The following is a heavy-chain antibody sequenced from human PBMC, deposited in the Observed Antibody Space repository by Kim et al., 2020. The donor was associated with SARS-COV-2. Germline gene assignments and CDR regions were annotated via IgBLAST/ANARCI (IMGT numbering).Heavy chain of an antibody. D-gene: IGHD5-12*01. V-gene: IGHV4-39*07. Sequence: SETLSLTCTVSGGSISSSSYYWGWIRQPPGKGLEWIGSIYYSGSTYYNPSLKSRVTISVDTSKNQFSLKLSSVTAADTAVYYCARVRGFRSWLRENWFDPWGQGTLVTVSS. J-gene: IGHJ5*02. CDR2: IYYSGST. CDR3: ARVRGFRSWLRENWFDP. CDR1: GGSISSSSYY.